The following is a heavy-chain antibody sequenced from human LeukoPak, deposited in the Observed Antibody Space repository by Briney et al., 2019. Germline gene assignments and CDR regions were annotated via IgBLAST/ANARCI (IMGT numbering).Heavy chain of an antibody. CDR3: ARVQTGARRVAVYYYYGMDV. CDR2: IIPILGIA. D-gene: IGHD6-6*01. Sequence: ASVKVSCKASGGTFSSYAISWVRQAPGQGLEWMGRIIPILGIANYAQKFQGRVTITADKSTSTAYMELSSLRSEDTAVYYCARVQTGARRVAVYYYYGMDVWGRGTTVTVSS. CDR1: GGTFSSYA. V-gene: IGHV1-69*04. J-gene: IGHJ6*02.